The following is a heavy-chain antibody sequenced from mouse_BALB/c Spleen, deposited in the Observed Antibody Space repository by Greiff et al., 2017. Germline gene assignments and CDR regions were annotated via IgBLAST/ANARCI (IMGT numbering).Heavy chain of an antibody. Sequence: QVQLQQSGAELMKPGASVKISCKATGYTFSSYWIEWVKQRPGHGLEWIGEILPGSGSTNYNEKFKGKATFTADTSSNTAYMQLSSLTSEDSAVYYCARRRGNDDAMDYWGQGTSVTVSS. CDR2: ILPGSGST. D-gene: IGHD2-2*01. CDR3: ARRRGNDDAMDY. CDR1: GYTFSSYW. J-gene: IGHJ4*01. V-gene: IGHV1-9*01.